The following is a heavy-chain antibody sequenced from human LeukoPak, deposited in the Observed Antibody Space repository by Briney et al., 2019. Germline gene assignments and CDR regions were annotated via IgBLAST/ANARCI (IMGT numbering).Heavy chain of an antibody. J-gene: IGHJ6*02. D-gene: IGHD3-10*01. V-gene: IGHV4-30-2*01. CDR1: GGSISSGGYS. Sequence: SQTLSLTCAVSGGSISSGGYSWSWIRQPPGKGLEWIGYIYHSGSTYYNPSLKSRVTISVDRSKNQFSLKLSSVTAADTAVYYCARGSRSYYGSGNGMDVWGQGTTVTVSS. CDR2: IYHSGST. CDR3: ARGSRSYYGSGNGMDV.